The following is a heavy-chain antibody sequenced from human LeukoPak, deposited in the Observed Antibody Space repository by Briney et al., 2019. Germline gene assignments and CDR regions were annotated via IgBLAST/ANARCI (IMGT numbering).Heavy chain of an antibody. CDR2: IYYSGST. CDR1: GGSISSYY. D-gene: IGHD5-18*01. Sequence: SETLSLTCTVSGGSISSYYWSWIRQPPGKGLEWIGYIYYSGSTNYNPSLKSRVTISVDTSKNQFSLKLSSMTAADTAVYYCARAGGYGLIDYWGQGTMVTVSS. CDR3: ARAGGYGLIDY. V-gene: IGHV4-59*12. J-gene: IGHJ4*02.